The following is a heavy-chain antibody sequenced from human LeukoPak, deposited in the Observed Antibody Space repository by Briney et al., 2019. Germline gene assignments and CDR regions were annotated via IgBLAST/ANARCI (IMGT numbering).Heavy chain of an antibody. J-gene: IGHJ4*02. D-gene: IGHD3-10*01. V-gene: IGHV3-73*01. CDR1: GFTFSGSA. Sequence: GGALRLSCAASGFTFSGSALHWVRQASGEGLEWGGRIRSTANGYATAYAASVKGRFTISRDDSNNTAYLQMDSLKTEDTAVYYCTGNYYGSGSYADFDYWGQGTLVTVSS. CDR3: TGNYYGSGSYADFDY. CDR2: IRSTANGYAT.